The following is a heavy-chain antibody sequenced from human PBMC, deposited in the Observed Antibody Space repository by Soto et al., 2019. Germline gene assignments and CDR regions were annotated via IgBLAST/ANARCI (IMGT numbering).Heavy chain of an antibody. D-gene: IGHD2-2*01. J-gene: IGHJ5*02. Sequence: EVQLVESGGDLVQPGGSLRLSCAASGFTFSSDWMSWGRQSPGEGLEWVANINKGGSDKYYVDSVKGRFTISRDNAKNSLSLQMYSLRVEDTAVYYGARRYCSSWSGLDPWGQGTLVTVSS. V-gene: IGHV3-7*01. CDR1: GFTFSSDW. CDR2: INKGGSDK. CDR3: ARRYCSSWSGLDP.